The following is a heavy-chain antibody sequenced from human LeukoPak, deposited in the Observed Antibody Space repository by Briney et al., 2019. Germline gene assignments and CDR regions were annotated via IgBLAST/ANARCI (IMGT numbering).Heavy chain of an antibody. CDR3: ARGYCSGGSCYPLDY. V-gene: IGHV4-4*07. J-gene: IGHJ4*02. CDR1: GGSISGYY. CDR2: IYTSGST. D-gene: IGHD2-15*01. Sequence: AETLSLTCTVSGGSISGYYRSWIRQPPGKGLEWISRIYTSGSTNYNPSLKSRVTMSVDPSKNQFSLELSSVTAADTAVYYCARGYCSGGSCYPLDYWGQGTLVTGSS.